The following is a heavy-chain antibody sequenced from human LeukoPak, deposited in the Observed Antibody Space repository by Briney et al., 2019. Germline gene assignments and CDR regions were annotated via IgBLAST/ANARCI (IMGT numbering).Heavy chain of an antibody. J-gene: IGHJ5*01. CDR1: GGSISSGGYY. CDR3: ARATGSSWYSTRFDS. V-gene: IGHV4-31*03. D-gene: IGHD6-13*01. Sequence: SQTLSLTCTVSGGSISSGGYYWSWIRQHPGKGLEWIGYIYYSGSTYYNPSLKSRVTISVDTSKNQFSLKLSSVTAADTAVYYCARATGSSWYSTRFDSWGQGTLVTVSS. CDR2: IYYSGST.